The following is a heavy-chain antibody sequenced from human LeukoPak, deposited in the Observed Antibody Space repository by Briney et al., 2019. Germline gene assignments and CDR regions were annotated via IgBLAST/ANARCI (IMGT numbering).Heavy chain of an antibody. V-gene: IGHV3-33*01. CDR2: IWYGGSNK. Sequence: GRSLRLSCAASGFIFSSYGMHWVRQAPGKGLEWVAVIWYGGSNKYYADSVKGRFTISRDNSKNTLYLQMNSLRAEDSAVYYCARELPPLVKYYFDYWGQGTLVTVSS. D-gene: IGHD1-26*01. J-gene: IGHJ4*02. CDR3: ARELPPLVKYYFDY. CDR1: GFIFSSYG.